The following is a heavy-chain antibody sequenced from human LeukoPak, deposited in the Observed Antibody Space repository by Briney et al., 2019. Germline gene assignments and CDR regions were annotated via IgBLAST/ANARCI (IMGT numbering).Heavy chain of an antibody. CDR2: MGKTAGDT. D-gene: IGHD6-13*01. Sequence: GGSLRLSCAASGFTFSTYDMHWVRQATGKGLEWVSGMGKTAGDTYYSGSVKGRFTISRGNAKNSVYLEMNSLEAGDTAVYYCARGAAGFDYWGQGTLVSVSS. J-gene: IGHJ4*02. CDR1: GFTFSTYD. CDR3: ARGAAGFDY. V-gene: IGHV3-13*04.